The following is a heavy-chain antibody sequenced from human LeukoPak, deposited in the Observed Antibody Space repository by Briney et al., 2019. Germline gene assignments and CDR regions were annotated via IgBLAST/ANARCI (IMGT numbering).Heavy chain of an antibody. CDR2: IYYSGST. V-gene: IGHV4-39*07. CDR1: AGSISSSSYY. CDR3: ARITSGQYSGYDSLVDY. D-gene: IGHD5-12*01. J-gene: IGHJ4*02. Sequence: PSETLSLTCTVSAGSISSSSYYWGWIRQPPGKGLEWIGSIYYSGSTYYNPSLKSRVTISVDTSKNQFSLKLSSVTAADTAVYYCARITSGQYSGYDSLVDYWGQGTLVTVSS.